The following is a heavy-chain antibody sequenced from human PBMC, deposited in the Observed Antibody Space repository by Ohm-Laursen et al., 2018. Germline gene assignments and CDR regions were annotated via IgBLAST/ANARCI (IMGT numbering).Heavy chain of an antibody. J-gene: IGHJ4*02. CDR1: GFTFSSYG. D-gene: IGHD3-22*01. Sequence: SLRLSCTASGFTFSSYGMHWVRQAPGKGLEWVAVISYDGSNKYYADSVKGRFTISRDNSKNTLYLQMNSLRAEDTAVYYCAKDLYDSSAFDYWGQGTLVTVSS. V-gene: IGHV3-30*18. CDR3: AKDLYDSSAFDY. CDR2: ISYDGSNK.